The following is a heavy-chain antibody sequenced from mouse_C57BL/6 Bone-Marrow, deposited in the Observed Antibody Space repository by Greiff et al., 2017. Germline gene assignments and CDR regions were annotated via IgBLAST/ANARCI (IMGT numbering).Heavy chain of an antibody. CDR2: FYPGSGSI. CDR3: ARHEEYYYYGSRNWYFDV. J-gene: IGHJ1*03. D-gene: IGHD1-1*01. V-gene: IGHV1-62-2*01. CDR1: GYTFTEYT. Sequence: QVQLQQSGAELVKPGASVKLSCKASGYTFTEYTIHWVKQRSGQGLEWIGWFYPGSGSIKYNEKFKDKATLTADKSSSTVYMELSRLTSEDAAVYFCARHEEYYYYGSRNWYFDVWGTGTTVTVSS.